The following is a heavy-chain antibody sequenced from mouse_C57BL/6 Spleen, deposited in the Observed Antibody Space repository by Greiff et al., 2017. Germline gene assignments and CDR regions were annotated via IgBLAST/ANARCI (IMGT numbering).Heavy chain of an antibody. V-gene: IGHV1-76*01. Sequence: QVQLQQSGAELVRPGASVKLSCKASGYTFTDYYINWVKQRPGQGLEWIARIYPGSGNTYYNEKFKGKATLTAEKSSSTAYMQLSSLTSEDSAVYFCARTYGNYPYYFGYWCQGTTLTVSS. CDR3: ARTYGNYPYYFGY. CDR1: GYTFTDYY. J-gene: IGHJ2*01. D-gene: IGHD2-10*02. CDR2: IYPGSGNT.